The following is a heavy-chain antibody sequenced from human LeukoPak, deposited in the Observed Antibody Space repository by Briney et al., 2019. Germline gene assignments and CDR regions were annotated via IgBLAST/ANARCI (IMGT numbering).Heavy chain of an antibody. D-gene: IGHD4-4*01. CDR2: ISGSGSST. Sequence: GSLRLSCAASGFTFSSYAMSWVRQAPGKGLEWVSAISGSGSSTYYADSVKGRFTISRDNPKNTLYLQMNSLRAEDTAVYSCAKDLSNPYKYYGMDVWGQGTTVTVSS. CDR3: AKDLSNPYKYYGMDV. J-gene: IGHJ6*02. V-gene: IGHV3-23*01. CDR1: GFTFSSYA.